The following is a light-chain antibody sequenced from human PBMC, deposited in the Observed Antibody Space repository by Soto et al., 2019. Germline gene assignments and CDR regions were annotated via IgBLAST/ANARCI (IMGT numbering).Light chain of an antibody. J-gene: IGLJ1*01. Sequence: QSALTQPPSAPGSPGQTVTISCTGTSSDVGGYDYVSWYQQHPGEAPKLIIYEVTKRPSGVPDRFSGSKSGNTASLTVSGLQAEDEADYHCASYAGGKNFYVFGTGTKLTVL. V-gene: IGLV2-8*01. CDR3: ASYAGGKNFYV. CDR1: SSDVGGYDY. CDR2: EVT.